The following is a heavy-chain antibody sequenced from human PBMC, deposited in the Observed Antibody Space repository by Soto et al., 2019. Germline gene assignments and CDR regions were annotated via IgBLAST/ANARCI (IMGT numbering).Heavy chain of an antibody. J-gene: IGHJ3*02. V-gene: IGHV1-46*03. Sequence: ASVKVSCTASGYTFTSYYMHWVRQAPGQGLEWMGIINPSGGSTSYAQKFQGRVTMTRDTSTSTVYMELSSLRSEDTAVYYCATDYGGNSVGLNAFDIWGQGTMVTVSS. CDR3: ATDYGGNSVGLNAFDI. CDR2: INPSGGST. CDR1: GYTFTSYY. D-gene: IGHD4-17*01.